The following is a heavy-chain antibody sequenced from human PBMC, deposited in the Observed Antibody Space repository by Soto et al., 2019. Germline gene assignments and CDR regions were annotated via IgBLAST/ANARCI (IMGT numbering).Heavy chain of an antibody. CDR1: GGSISSSSYY. CDR3: ATSNWFDP. V-gene: IGHV4-39*01. J-gene: IGHJ5*02. CDR2: IYYSGST. Sequence: QLQLQESGPGLVKPSENLSLTCTVSGGSISSSSYYWGWIRQPPGKGLDWIGIIYYSGSTYYNPSLKSRVTISVYTSKNQFSLKLSSVSATDTAVYYCATSNWFDPWGQGTLVTVSS.